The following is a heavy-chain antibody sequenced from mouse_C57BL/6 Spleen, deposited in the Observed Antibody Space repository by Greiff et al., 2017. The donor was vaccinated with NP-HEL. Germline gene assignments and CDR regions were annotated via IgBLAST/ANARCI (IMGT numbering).Heavy chain of an antibody. CDR2: IDPETGGT. J-gene: IGHJ3*01. V-gene: IGHV1-15*01. Sequence: QVQLQQSGAELVRPGASVTLSCKASGYTFTDYEMHWVKQTPVHGLEWIGAIDPETGGTAYNQKFKGKAILTADKSSSTAYMELRSLTSEDSAVYYCTEARGGGFAYWGQGTLVTVSA. CDR3: TEARGGGFAY. CDR1: GYTFTDYE.